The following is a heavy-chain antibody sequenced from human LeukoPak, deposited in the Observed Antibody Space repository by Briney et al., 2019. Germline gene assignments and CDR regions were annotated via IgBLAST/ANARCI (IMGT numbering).Heavy chain of an antibody. CDR3: ARGARWAYYFDY. D-gene: IGHD4-23*01. J-gene: IGHJ4*02. V-gene: IGHV3-48*01. Sequence: GGSLRLSCAASGFTFSSYSMNWVRQAPGKGLEWVSYISSSSTIYYADSVKGRFTISRDNAKNSLYLQMNSLRAEDSAIYYCARGARWAYYFDYWGQGSLVTVSS. CDR2: ISSSSTI. CDR1: GFTFSSYS.